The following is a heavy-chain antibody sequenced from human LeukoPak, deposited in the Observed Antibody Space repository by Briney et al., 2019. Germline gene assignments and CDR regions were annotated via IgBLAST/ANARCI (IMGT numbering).Heavy chain of an antibody. D-gene: IGHD3-22*01. CDR3: ARGPLITMIVVTSFDP. J-gene: IGHJ5*02. CDR1: DGSISSSSYY. V-gene: IGHV4-39*07. Sequence: PSETQFLTCTVSDGSISSSSYYWGWIREPPGKGLEWIWSIYYSGSTYYNPSLKSRVTISVDTSTNQFSLKLSSVTAADTAVYYCARGPLITMIVVTSFDPWGQGTLVTVSS. CDR2: IYYSGST.